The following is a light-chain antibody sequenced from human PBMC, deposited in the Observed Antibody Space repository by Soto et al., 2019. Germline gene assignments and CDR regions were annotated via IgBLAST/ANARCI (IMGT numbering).Light chain of an antibody. CDR1: SSNIESNW. Sequence: QTVVTQAPSVSGTPGQRVTISCSGSSSNIESNWVYWYQQLPGTAPKLLIYNNNQRPSGVPDRFSGSKSGTSASLAITGLLSDDDADYYCATWDDDLYTPIIGGGTKLTVL. CDR2: NNN. V-gene: IGLV1-47*02. CDR3: ATWDDDLYTPI. J-gene: IGLJ2*01.